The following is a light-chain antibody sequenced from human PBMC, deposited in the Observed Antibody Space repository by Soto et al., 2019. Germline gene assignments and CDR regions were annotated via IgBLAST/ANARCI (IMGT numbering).Light chain of an antibody. CDR3: QQIYTAPYT. CDR2: GAS. CDR1: RSISNY. J-gene: IGKJ3*01. Sequence: DIQMTQSPSSLSASVGDAVSLTCRASRSISNYLNWYQQKPGRAPKLLISGASSLQRGVPSRFSGSGSGTPFTLIITSLQPDDFAIYFCQQIYTAPYTVVTGTKVEI. V-gene: IGKV1-39*01.